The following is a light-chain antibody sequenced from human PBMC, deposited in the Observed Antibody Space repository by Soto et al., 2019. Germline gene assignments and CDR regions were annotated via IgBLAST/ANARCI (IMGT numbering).Light chain of an antibody. CDR2: DVN. Sequence: QSALTQPRSVSGSPGQSVTISCTGTSSDVGDYNYVSWYQLHPGKAPKLMIYDVNKRPSGVPDRFSGSKSGNTASLTISGLQAEDEADYYCCSYAGSYTWVFGGGTQLTVL. V-gene: IGLV2-11*01. J-gene: IGLJ7*01. CDR3: CSYAGSYTWV. CDR1: SSDVGDYNY.